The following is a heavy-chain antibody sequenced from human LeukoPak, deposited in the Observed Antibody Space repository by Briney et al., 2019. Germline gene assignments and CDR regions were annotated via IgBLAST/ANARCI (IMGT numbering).Heavy chain of an antibody. CDR1: GFTFSSYA. V-gene: IGHV3-23*01. CDR3: AKVSAWAMVGATYFDY. Sequence: GGSLRLSCTASGFTFSSYAMNWVRQAPGKGLEWVSGIGAGGTFTYYADSVKGRFTIFRDNSRNTLYLQMNSLRADDTAVYYCAKVSAWAMVGATYFDYWGQGTLVTVSS. J-gene: IGHJ4*02. D-gene: IGHD1-26*01. CDR2: IGAGGTFT.